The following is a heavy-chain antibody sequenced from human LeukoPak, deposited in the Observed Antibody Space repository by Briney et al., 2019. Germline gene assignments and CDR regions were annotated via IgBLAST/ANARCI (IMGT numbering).Heavy chain of an antibody. J-gene: IGHJ6*03. CDR2: ISSSGSTI. CDR3: ARDPYSGNYGTYYYYYMDV. D-gene: IGHD1-26*01. CDR1: GFTFSSYE. V-gene: IGHV3-48*03. Sequence: PGGSPRLSCAASGFTFSSYEMNWVRQAPGKGLEWVSYISSSGSTIYYADSVKGRFTISGDNAKNSLYLQMDSLGPEDTAVYYCARDPYSGNYGTYYYYYMDVWGKGTTVTISS.